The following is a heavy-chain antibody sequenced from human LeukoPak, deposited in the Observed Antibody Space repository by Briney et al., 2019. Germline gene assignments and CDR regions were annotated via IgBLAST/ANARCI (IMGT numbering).Heavy chain of an antibody. J-gene: IGHJ4*02. CDR2: ISGSGGST. D-gene: IGHD1-26*01. Sequence: GGSLRLSCAASEFTFSSYGMSWVRQAPGKGLEWVSAISGSGGSTYYADSVKGRFTISRDNSKNTLYLQMGSLRAEDMAVYYCARAGEWEPNYEFDYWGQGTLVTVSS. CDR3: ARAGEWEPNYEFDY. V-gene: IGHV3-23*01. CDR1: EFTFSSYG.